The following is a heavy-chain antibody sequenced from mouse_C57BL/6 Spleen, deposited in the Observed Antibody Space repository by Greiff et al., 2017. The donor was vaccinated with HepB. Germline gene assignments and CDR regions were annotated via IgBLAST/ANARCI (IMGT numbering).Heavy chain of an antibody. D-gene: IGHD2-4*01. J-gene: IGHJ3*01. CDR3: VIYYDYDEGFAY. Sequence: EVKLQESGPELVKPGASVKISCKASGYSFTDYNMNWVKQSNGKSLEWIGVINPNYGTTSYNQKFKGKATLTVDQSSSTAYMQLNSLTSEDSAVYYCVIYYDYDEGFAYWGQGTLVTVSA. CDR2: INPNYGTT. CDR1: GYSFTDYN. V-gene: IGHV1-39*01.